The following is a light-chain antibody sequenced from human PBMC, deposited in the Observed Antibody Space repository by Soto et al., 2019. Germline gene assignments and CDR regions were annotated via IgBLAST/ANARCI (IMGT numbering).Light chain of an antibody. Sequence: TPSRRARSAFSVDGVTITNRASQSISGRLAWYQQKPGKAPELLIYAASTLQSGVPSRFSGSGSGTDFTLAISALQPDGFATFMCQQTYSNPLTFGGGTKVDIK. V-gene: IGKV1-39*01. J-gene: IGKJ4*01. CDR1: QSISGR. CDR3: QQTYSNPLT. CDR2: AAS.